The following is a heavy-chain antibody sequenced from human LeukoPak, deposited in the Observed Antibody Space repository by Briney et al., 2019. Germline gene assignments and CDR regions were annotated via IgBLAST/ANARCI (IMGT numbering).Heavy chain of an antibody. CDR2: INPGGDNT. Sequence: ASVKVSCKASGYTFTNYYIHWVRQAPGQGLEWMGLINPGGDNTDYAQNFQGRVTMTRDTSTSTVYMGLSSLRSEDTAVYYCARDRLHCTNGVCYRYYYYMDVWGKGTTVTVSS. J-gene: IGHJ6*03. CDR3: ARDRLHCTNGVCYRYYYYMDV. D-gene: IGHD2-8*01. CDR1: GYTFTNYY. V-gene: IGHV1-46*01.